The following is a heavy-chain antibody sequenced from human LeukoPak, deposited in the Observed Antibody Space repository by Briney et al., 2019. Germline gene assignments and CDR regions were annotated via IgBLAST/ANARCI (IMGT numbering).Heavy chain of an antibody. CDR1: GGSISSGGYY. Sequence: SETLSLTCTVSGGSISSGGYYWSWIRQHPGKGLEWIGYIYYSGSTYYNPSLKSRVTISVDTSKNHFSLRLSSVTAADTAVYYCVRLSKGNGMDVWGQGTTVTVSS. V-gene: IGHV4-31*03. D-gene: IGHD3-10*01. CDR3: VRLSKGNGMDV. CDR2: IYYSGST. J-gene: IGHJ6*02.